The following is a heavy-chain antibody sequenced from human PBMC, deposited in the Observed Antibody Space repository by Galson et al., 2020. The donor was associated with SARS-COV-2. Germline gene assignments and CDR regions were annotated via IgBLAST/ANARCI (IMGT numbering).Heavy chain of an antibody. CDR3: ARSRCQRFQPLWPGHHFDD. D-gene: IGHD2-2*01. CDR2: IDWDDDK. J-gene: IGHJ4*02. CDR1: GFSLKTNEMC. Sequence: SGPTLVKPTQTLTLTCTFSGFSLKTNEMCVSWIRQPPGKAPEWLALIDWDDDKYYSTSLKTRLTISMDTSKNQVVLTVTNVDPGDSATYYCARSRCQRFQPLWPGHHFDDWGQGILVTVSS. V-gene: IGHV2-70*01.